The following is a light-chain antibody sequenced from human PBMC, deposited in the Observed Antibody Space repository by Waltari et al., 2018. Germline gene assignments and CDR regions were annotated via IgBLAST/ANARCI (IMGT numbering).Light chain of an antibody. J-gene: IGLJ2*01. V-gene: IGLV3-19*01. Sequence: TQDPAVSVALGQTVRITCQGYSLRSLYASWYLQRPGQAPLLVVYGQNGRPSGVPYRFSGSSSDNTASLTFTGAPAEDAGFYCCHSRDASGVGGTFGGWTKLTVL. CDR1: SLRSLY. CDR2: GQN. CDR3: HSRDASGVGGT.